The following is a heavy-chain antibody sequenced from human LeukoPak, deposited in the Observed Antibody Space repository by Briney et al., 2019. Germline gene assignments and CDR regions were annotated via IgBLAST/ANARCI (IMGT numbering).Heavy chain of an antibody. CDR3: ARGDHFDY. CDR2: LKSDGSSP. J-gene: IGHJ4*02. Sequence: PGGSLRLSCAASGFIFRSYWMHWVRQAPGKGLVWVSRLKSDGSSPSYADSVKGRFTISRDNAKNTLYLQLNSLRVEATAVYYCARGDHFDYWGQGTLVTVSS. CDR1: GFIFRSYW. V-gene: IGHV3-74*01.